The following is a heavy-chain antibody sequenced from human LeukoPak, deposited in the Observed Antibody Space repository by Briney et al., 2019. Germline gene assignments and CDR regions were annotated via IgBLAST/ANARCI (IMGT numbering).Heavy chain of an antibody. CDR1: GFTFSSYE. J-gene: IGHJ4*02. Sequence: GSLRLSCAASGFTFSSYEMNWVRQAPGKGLEWVSYISSSGSTIYYADSVKGRFTISRDNAKNSLYLQMNSLRAEDTAVYYCAREGGEWELLRTFDYWGQGTLVTVSS. D-gene: IGHD1-26*01. V-gene: IGHV3-48*03. CDR3: AREGGEWELLRTFDY. CDR2: ISSSGSTI.